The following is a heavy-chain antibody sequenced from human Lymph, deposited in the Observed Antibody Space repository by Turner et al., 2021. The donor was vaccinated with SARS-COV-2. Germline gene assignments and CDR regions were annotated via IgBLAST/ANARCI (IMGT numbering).Heavy chain of an antibody. CDR3: ARVVGGFGELGYYYYYGMDV. CDR1: GGTFSSYA. V-gene: IGHV1-69*10. CDR2: IIPILRIA. J-gene: IGHJ6*02. D-gene: IGHD3-10*01. Sequence: QVQLVQSGAEVKKPGSSVKVSCKASGGTFSSYAISWVRQAPGQGLDGMGGIIPILRIANNEKKFKSRVKITADRSTSTAYMEMSSLRSEDTAVFYCARVVGGFGELGYYYYYGMDVWGQGTTVTVSS.